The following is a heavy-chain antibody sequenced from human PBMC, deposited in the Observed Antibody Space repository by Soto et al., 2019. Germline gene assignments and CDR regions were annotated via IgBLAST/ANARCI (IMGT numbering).Heavy chain of an antibody. CDR1: GFTFSSYA. D-gene: IGHD6-6*01. CDR3: ARGQLDWQLVPRAESEYFDY. CDR2: ISYDGSNK. Sequence: GGSLRLSCAASGFTFSSYAMHWVRQAPGKGLEWVAVISYDGSNKYYADSVKGRFTISRDNSKNTLYLQMNSLRAEDTAVYYCARGQLDWQLVPRAESEYFDYWGQGTLVTVSS. V-gene: IGHV3-30-3*01. J-gene: IGHJ4*02.